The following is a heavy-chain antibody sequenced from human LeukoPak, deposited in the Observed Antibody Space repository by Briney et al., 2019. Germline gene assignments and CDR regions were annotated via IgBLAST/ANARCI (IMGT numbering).Heavy chain of an antibody. CDR2: INHTGNT. CDR1: GGSFSGYY. Sequence: PSETLSLTCVVYGGSFSGYYWNWIRQPPGKGLEWIGEINHTGNTNYNPSLKSRVTISVDTSKNQFSLKLNSLTAADTAVYYCARSYCSSSRCYTALPDGDDYWGRGTLVTVSS. CDR3: ARSYCSSSRCYTALPDGDDY. V-gene: IGHV4-34*01. J-gene: IGHJ4*02. D-gene: IGHD2-2*02.